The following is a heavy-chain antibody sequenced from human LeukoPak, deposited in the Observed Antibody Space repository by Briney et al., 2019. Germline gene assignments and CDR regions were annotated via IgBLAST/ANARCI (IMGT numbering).Heavy chain of an antibody. CDR2: IRSKANSYAT. D-gene: IGHD1-7*01. J-gene: IGHJ4*02. Sequence: PGGSLRLSCAASGFTFSGSAMHWVRQASGKGLEWVGRIRSKANSYATVYAASVKGRFTISRDDSKNTAYLQMNSLKTEDTALYYCARAGLYNWNYEGTTYFDFWGQGTLVTVSA. CDR1: GFTFSGSA. V-gene: IGHV3-73*01. CDR3: ARAGLYNWNYEGTTYFDF.